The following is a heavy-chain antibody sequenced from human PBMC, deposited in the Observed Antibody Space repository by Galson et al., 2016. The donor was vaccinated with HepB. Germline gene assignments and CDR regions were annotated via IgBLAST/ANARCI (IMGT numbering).Heavy chain of an antibody. D-gene: IGHD1-7*01. CDR2: INPNNGDT. CDR1: GYTFIGHY. CDR3: ARPLYNWNYAADN. Sequence: SVKVSCKASGYTFIGHYMHWVRQAPGQGLEWLGWINPNNGDTNYAQKFRGRVTMTRDTSISTAYMELSGLTSDDTAVYHCARPLYNWNYAADNWGQGTLVTVSS. V-gene: IGHV1-2*02. J-gene: IGHJ4*02.